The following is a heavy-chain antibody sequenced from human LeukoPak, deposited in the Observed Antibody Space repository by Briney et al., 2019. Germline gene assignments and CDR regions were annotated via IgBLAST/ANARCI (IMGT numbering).Heavy chain of an antibody. V-gene: IGHV3-7*01. Sequence: GGSLRLSCAASGFTFSSYWMSWVRQAPGKGLEWVANIKQDGSEKYYVDSVKGRFTISRDNAKNSLYLQMNSLRAEDTAVYHCARSNDGRWWSSTSSRAFDIWGQGTMVTVSS. CDR3: ARSNDGRWWSSTSSRAFDI. CDR2: IKQDGSEK. J-gene: IGHJ3*02. D-gene: IGHD2-2*01. CDR1: GFTFSSYW.